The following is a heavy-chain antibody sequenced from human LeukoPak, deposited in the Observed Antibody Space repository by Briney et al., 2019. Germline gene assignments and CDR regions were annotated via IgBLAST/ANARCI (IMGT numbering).Heavy chain of an antibody. Sequence: GGSLRLSCAASGFTFSSYGMHWVRQAPGKGLEWGAVIWYDGSNKYYADSVKGRFTISRDNSKNTLYLQMNSLRAEDTAVYYCARDAVYSSSWQYYWGQGTLVTVSS. V-gene: IGHV3-33*01. J-gene: IGHJ4*02. CDR3: ARDAVYSSSWQYY. CDR1: GFTFSSYG. D-gene: IGHD6-13*01. CDR2: IWYDGSNK.